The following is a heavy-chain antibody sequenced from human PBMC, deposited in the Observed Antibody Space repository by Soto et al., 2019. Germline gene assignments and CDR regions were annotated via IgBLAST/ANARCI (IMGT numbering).Heavy chain of an antibody. V-gene: IGHV1-46*03. CDR3: ARGGDSSGYLDY. Sequence: ASVKVSCKASGYTFTSYYMHWVRQAPGQGLEWMGIINPSRGSTTYTQKFQGRVTMTRDTSTRIVYMELISLRSDDTAVYYCARGGDSSGYLDYWGQGTLVTVSS. J-gene: IGHJ4*02. D-gene: IGHD3-22*01. CDR1: GYTFTSYY. CDR2: INPSRGST.